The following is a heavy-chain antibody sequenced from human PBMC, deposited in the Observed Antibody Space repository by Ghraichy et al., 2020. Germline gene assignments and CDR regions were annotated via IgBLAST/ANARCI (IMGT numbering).Heavy chain of an antibody. CDR1: GFTFSSYS. CDR3: ASWGDSGYGMDV. J-gene: IGHJ6*02. D-gene: IGHD2-21*02. V-gene: IGHV3-21*01. CDR2: ISSSSSYI. Sequence: GGSLRLSCAASGFTFSSYSINWVRQAPGKGLEWVSSISSSSSYIYYADSVKGRFTISRDNAKNSLYLQMNSLRAEDTAVYYCASWGDSGYGMDVWGQGTTVTVSS.